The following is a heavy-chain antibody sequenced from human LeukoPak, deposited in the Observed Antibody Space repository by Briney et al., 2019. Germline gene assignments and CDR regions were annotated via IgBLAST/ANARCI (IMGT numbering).Heavy chain of an antibody. CDR3: ARLDYSRVYVY. D-gene: IGHD4-11*01. CDR2: IHKDGSET. CDR1: GFTFGNYW. V-gene: IGHV3-7*01. J-gene: IGHJ4*02. Sequence: GGSLRLSCAASGFTFGNYWMSWVRQAPGKGLEWVANIHKDGSETYFVDSVKGRFTMSRDNAENSLSLQMSSLKAEDTVIYYCARLDYSRVYVYWGQGTLVTVSS.